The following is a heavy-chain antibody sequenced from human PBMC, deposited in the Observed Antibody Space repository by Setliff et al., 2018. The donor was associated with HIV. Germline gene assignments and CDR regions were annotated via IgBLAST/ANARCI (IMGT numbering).Heavy chain of an antibody. CDR1: GGSISSSSYY. J-gene: IGHJ4*02. D-gene: IGHD6-19*01. Sequence: SETLSLTCTVSGGSISSSSYYWGWIRQPPGKGLEWIGSIYYSGRTYYNPSLKSRVTISVDTSKNQYSLKLSSVTAADTAVYYCARHYGGGWYVRVLATSFDYWGQGTLVTVSS. CDR3: ARHYGGGWYVRVLATSFDY. V-gene: IGHV4-39*01. CDR2: IYYSGRT.